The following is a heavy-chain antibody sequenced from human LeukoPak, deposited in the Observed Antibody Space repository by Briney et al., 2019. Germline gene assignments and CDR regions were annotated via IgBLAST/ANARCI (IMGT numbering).Heavy chain of an antibody. CDR2: IYYSGSA. V-gene: IGHV4-59*01. CDR3: ARARLQQTSAPPYYYYYIDV. D-gene: IGHD4-11*01. Sequence: PSETLSLTCTVSGGSISSYYRSWIRQPPGKGLEWIGDIYYSGSANYNPSLKSRGTISVDTSKNQFSLKLSSVTAADTAVYYCARARLQQTSAPPYYYYYIDVWGKGTTVTVSS. CDR1: GGSISSYY. J-gene: IGHJ6*03.